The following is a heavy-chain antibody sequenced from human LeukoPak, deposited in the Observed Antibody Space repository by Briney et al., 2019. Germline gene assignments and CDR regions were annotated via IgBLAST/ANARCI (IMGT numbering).Heavy chain of an antibody. Sequence: SETLSLTCTVSGGSISSYYWGWIRQPPGKGLEWIGSIYYSGSTYYNPSLKSRVTISVDTSKNQFSLRLSSVTAADTAVYYCARHYDSSGYYWGYYFDYWGQGTLVTVSS. CDR1: GGSISSYY. J-gene: IGHJ4*02. CDR3: ARHYDSSGYYWGYYFDY. CDR2: IYYSGST. V-gene: IGHV4-39*01. D-gene: IGHD3-22*01.